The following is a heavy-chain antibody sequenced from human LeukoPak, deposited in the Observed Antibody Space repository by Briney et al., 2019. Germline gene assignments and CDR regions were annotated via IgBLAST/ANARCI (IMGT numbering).Heavy chain of an antibody. D-gene: IGHD3-22*01. CDR2: IYYSGST. CDR1: GGSISSYY. CDR3: ARVRSDDTLPPWYFDL. J-gene: IGHJ2*01. V-gene: IGHV4-59*01. Sequence: SETLSLTCTVSGGSISSYYWSWIRQPPGKGLEWFGYIYYSGSTNYNPSLKSRVTISVDTSKNQFSLKLSSVTAADTAVYYCARVRSDDTLPPWYFDLWGRGTLVTVSS.